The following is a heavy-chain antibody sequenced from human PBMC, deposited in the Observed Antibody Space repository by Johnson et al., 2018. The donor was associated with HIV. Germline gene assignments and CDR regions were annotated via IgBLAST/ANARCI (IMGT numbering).Heavy chain of an antibody. D-gene: IGHD3-22*01. CDR3: ARAREVYYLDAFDI. Sequence: QVQLVESGGGLVQPGGSLRLSCAASGFTFSDYYMSWIRQAPGKGLEWLSGISRNSDTIDYADSVKGRFTISRDNAKNSLYLQMNSLRAEDTAVYYCARAREVYYLDAFDIWGQGTMVTVSS. CDR1: GFTFSDYY. J-gene: IGHJ3*02. V-gene: IGHV3-11*04. CDR2: ISRNSDTI.